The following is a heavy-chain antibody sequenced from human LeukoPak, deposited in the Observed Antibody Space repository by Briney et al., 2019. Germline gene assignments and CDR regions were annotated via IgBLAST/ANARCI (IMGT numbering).Heavy chain of an antibody. J-gene: IGHJ5*02. Sequence: SETLSLTCTVSGGSISSYYWSWIRQPPGKGLERIGYIYYSGSTNYNPSLKSRVTISVDTSKNQFSLKLSSVSAADTGVYYCAREISSRKYGDYLGWFDPWGQGTQVTVSS. CDR1: GGSISSYY. D-gene: IGHD4-17*01. V-gene: IGHV4-59*12. CDR3: AREISSRKYGDYLGWFDP. CDR2: IYYSGST.